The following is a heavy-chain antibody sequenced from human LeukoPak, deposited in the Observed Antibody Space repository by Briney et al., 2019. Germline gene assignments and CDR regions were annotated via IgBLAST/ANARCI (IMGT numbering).Heavy chain of an antibody. D-gene: IGHD3-10*01. Sequence: GESLKISGKGSGYSFTSYWIGWVRQMPGKGLEWMGIIYPGDSDTRYSPSFQGQVTISADQSISTAYLQWSSLKASDTAMYYCARGIGHYYGSGSYGGIDYWGQGTLVTVSS. CDR3: ARGIGHYYGSGSYGGIDY. J-gene: IGHJ4*02. V-gene: IGHV5-51*01. CDR2: IYPGDSDT. CDR1: GYSFTSYW.